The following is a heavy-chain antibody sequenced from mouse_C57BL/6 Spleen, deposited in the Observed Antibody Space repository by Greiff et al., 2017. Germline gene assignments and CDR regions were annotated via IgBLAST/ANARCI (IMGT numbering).Heavy chain of an antibody. D-gene: IGHD2-13*01. V-gene: IGHV5-12*01. CDR2: ISNGGGST. CDR1: GFTFSDYY. CDR3: ARHLVIEGCAY. J-gene: IGHJ3*01. Sequence: EVQLVESGGGLVQPGGSLKLSCAASGFTFSDYYMYWVRQTPEKRLEWVAYISNGGGSTYYPDTVKGRFTISRDNAKNTLYLQMSRLKSEDTAMYYCARHLVIEGCAYWGQGTLVTVSA.